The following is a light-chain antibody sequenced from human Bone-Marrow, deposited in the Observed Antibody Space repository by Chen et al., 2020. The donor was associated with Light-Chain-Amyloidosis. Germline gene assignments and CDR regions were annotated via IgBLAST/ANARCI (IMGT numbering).Light chain of an antibody. CDR2: RDT. V-gene: IGLV3-25*03. J-gene: IGLJ2*01. Sequence: SYELTQPPSVSVSPGQTARIPCSGDDLPTKYAYWYQQKPGLAPVLVIHRDTERPSGISERFSGSSSGTTATLTISGVQAEDEADYHCQSADSSGTYEVIFGGGTKLTVL. CDR3: QSADSSGTYEVI. CDR1: DLPTKY.